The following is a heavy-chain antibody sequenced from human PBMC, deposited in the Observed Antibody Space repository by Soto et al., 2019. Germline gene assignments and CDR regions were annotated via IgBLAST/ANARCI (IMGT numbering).Heavy chain of an antibody. CDR1: GFTFSSYA. V-gene: IGHV3-30*04. J-gene: IGHJ3*02. Sequence: GGSLRLSCAASGFTFSSYAMHWVHQAPGKGLEWVAVISYDGSNKYYADSVKGRFTISRDNSKNTLYLQMNSLRAEDTAVYYCAIAVAAFDIWGQGTMVTVSS. CDR2: ISYDGSNK. CDR3: AIAVAAFDI. D-gene: IGHD6-19*01.